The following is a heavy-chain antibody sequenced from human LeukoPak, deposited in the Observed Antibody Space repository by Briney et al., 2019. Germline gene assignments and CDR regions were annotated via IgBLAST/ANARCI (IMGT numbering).Heavy chain of an antibody. J-gene: IGHJ4*02. V-gene: IGHV1-18*01. Sequence: ASVKVSCKASGYTFTSYGISWVRQAPGQGLEWMGWISAYNGNTNYAQKLQGRVTMTTDTSTSTAYMELRSLRSEDTAVYYCARDREYSGSYRGIGYWGQGTLVTVSS. CDR3: ARDREYSGSYRGIGY. D-gene: IGHD1-26*01. CDR1: GYTFTSYG. CDR2: ISAYNGNT.